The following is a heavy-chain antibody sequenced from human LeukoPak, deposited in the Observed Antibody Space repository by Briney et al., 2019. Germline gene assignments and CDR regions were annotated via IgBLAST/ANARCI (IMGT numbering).Heavy chain of an antibody. D-gene: IGHD2-21*01. Sequence: GGSLRLSCAASGFTFSSSWMTWVRQAPGKGLEWVASMNEDGGEIHYVDSVKGRFTISRDNAKNSLYLHMNSLTAEDTAVYYCVRAYHPGGWFDPWGQGTLVTVSS. CDR3: VRAYHPGGWFDP. V-gene: IGHV3-7*04. CDR1: GFTFSSSW. CDR2: MNEDGGEI. J-gene: IGHJ5*02.